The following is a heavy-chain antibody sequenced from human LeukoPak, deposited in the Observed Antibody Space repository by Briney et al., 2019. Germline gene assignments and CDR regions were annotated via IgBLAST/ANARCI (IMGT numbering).Heavy chain of an antibody. CDR3: ARVYTETAYDAFDI. D-gene: IGHD4-4*01. V-gene: IGHV4-34*01. Sequence: PSETLSLTCAVYGGSFSGYYWSWIRQPPGKGLEWIGEINHSGSTNYNPSLKGRVTISVDTSKNQFSLKLSSVTAADTAVYYCARVYTETAYDAFDIWGQGAMVTVSS. CDR2: INHSGST. CDR1: GGSFSGYY. J-gene: IGHJ3*02.